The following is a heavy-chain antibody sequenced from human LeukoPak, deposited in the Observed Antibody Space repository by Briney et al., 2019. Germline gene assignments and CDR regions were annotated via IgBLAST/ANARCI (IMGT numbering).Heavy chain of an antibody. J-gene: IGHJ4*02. CDR2: INHSGST. CDR1: GGSFSGYY. D-gene: IGHD3-16*01. V-gene: IGHV4-34*01. CDR3: VREGGSENYRPFDY. Sequence: SETLSLTCAVYGGSFSGYYWSWIRQPPGKGLEWIGEINHSGSTNYNPSLKSRVTMSVDTSKNQFSLKLSSVTAADTAVYYCVREGGSENYRPFDYWGQGTLVTVPS.